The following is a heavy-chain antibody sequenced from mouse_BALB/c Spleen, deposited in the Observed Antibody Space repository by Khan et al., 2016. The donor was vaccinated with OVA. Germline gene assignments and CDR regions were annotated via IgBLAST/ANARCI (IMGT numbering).Heavy chain of an antibody. V-gene: IGHV5-4*02. CDR3: TRGGYGSGFAY. Sequence: EVELVESGGGLVKPGGSLKLSCAASGFTFSDYYMYWVRQTPEKRLEWVATVSDGGNDTSYPDSVKGRFTISRDNAKNNLYLQMNSLKSEDTAIXYCTRGGYGSGFAYWGQGTLVTVSA. CDR2: VSDGGNDT. D-gene: IGHD1-2*01. J-gene: IGHJ3*01. CDR1: GFTFSDYY.